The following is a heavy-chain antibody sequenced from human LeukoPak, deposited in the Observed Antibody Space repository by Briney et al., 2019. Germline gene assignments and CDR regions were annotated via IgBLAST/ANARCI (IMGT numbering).Heavy chain of an antibody. CDR3: AKDRFIQAAGQHYFDY. CDR2: ISWNGDSI. J-gene: IGHJ4*02. Sequence: GGSLRLSCAASGFTFDDYAMHWVRQAPGKGLEWVSGISWNGDSIGYADSVRGRFTISRDNAKNSLYLQMNSLRPEDTALYFCAKDRFIQAAGQHYFDYWGQGTVVTVSS. V-gene: IGHV3-9*01. D-gene: IGHD6-13*01. CDR1: GFTFDDYA.